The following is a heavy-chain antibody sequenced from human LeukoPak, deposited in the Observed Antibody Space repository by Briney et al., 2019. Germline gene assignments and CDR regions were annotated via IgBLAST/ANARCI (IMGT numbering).Heavy chain of an antibody. CDR2: ISSSSSYI. CDR3: ARDNIVVVPAAIRTGYYYYYGMDV. V-gene: IGHV3-21*01. Sequence: GGSLRLSCAASGFTFSSYSMNWVRQAPGKGLEWVSSISSSSSYIYYADSVKGRFTISRDNAKNSLYLQMNSLRAEDTAVYYCARDNIVVVPAAIRTGYYYYYGMDVWGQGTTVTVSS. J-gene: IGHJ6*02. CDR1: GFTFSSYS. D-gene: IGHD2-2*02.